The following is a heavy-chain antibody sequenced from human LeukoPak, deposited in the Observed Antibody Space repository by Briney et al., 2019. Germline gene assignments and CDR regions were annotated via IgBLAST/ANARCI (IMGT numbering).Heavy chain of an antibody. CDR3: AKMLLNYYDTSGGAFDI. D-gene: IGHD3-22*01. CDR2: ISGSGVST. J-gene: IGHJ3*02. Sequence: GGSLRLSCAASGFTFSNYAMSWVRQAPGKGLEWVSAISGSGVSTYYADSVKGRFTIFRDNSKNTLYLQMHSLRAEDTAVYYCAKMLLNYYDTSGGAFDIWGQGTMVTVSS. V-gene: IGHV3-23*01. CDR1: GFTFSNYA.